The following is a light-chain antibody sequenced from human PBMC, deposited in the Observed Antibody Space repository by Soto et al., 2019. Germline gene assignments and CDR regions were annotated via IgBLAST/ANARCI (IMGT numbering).Light chain of an antibody. CDR2: HND. V-gene: IGLV1-44*01. CDR3: AAWDDSLNVFV. J-gene: IGLJ1*01. Sequence: SVLTQPPSASGTPGQRVTISFSGRSSNIGSNTVDWHRQLPGTAPELLIYHNDQRPSGVPDRFSASKSGTSASLAISGLQSEDEADFYCAAWDDSLNVFVFGSGTKVTVL. CDR1: SSNIGSNT.